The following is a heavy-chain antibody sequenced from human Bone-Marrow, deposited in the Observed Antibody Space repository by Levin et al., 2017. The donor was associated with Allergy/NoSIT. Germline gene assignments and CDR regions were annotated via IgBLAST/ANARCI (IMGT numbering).Heavy chain of an antibody. CDR1: GYTFTSYD. Sequence: ASVKVSCKASGYTFTSYDINWVRQATGQGLEWMGWMNPNSGNTGYAQKFQGRVTMTRNTSISTAYMELSSLRSEDTAVYYSAGGEVVYAQDVYGMDVWGQGTTVTVSS. CDR3: AGGEVVYAQDVYGMDV. D-gene: IGHD2-8*02. J-gene: IGHJ6*02. V-gene: IGHV1-8*01. CDR2: MNPNSGNT.